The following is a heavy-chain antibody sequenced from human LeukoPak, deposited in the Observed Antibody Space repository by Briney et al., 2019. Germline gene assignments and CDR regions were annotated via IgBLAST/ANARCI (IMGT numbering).Heavy chain of an antibody. Sequence: GKSLRLSCAASGFTFNSYGMHWVRQAPGKGLEWVAVISYDGINQYYADSVKGRFTISRDNSKNTLYLQMNSLRAEDTAIYYCGKRYTSGGSGGFFDYWGQGTLVTVSS. D-gene: IGHD3-10*01. V-gene: IGHV3-30*18. CDR2: ISYDGINQ. CDR3: GKRYTSGGSGGFFDY. CDR1: GFTFNSYG. J-gene: IGHJ4*02.